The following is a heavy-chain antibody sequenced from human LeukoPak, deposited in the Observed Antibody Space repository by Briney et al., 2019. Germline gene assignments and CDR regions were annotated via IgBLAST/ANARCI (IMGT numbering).Heavy chain of an antibody. D-gene: IGHD1-14*01. CDR2: IKEDGSQK. V-gene: IGHV3-7*01. J-gene: IGHJ4*02. CDR3: ARGGVRRGFYDY. Sequence: GGSLRLSCAASGFSFSSYWMKWVRQDPGKGLEWVANIKEDGSQKYYVDSVKGRFTISRDNAKNSLYLQMNSLRVEDTAVYYCARGGVRRGFYDYWGQGTLVTVSS. CDR1: GFSFSSYW.